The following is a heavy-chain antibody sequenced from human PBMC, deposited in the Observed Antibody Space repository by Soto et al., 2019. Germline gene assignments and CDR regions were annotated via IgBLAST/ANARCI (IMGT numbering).Heavy chain of an antibody. D-gene: IGHD3-10*01. CDR1: GFTFSTYA. Sequence: PGGSLRLSCAASGFTFSTYAMHWVRQAPGKGQEWVAVISYDGSNKYYADSVKGRFTISRDNSKNTLYLQMNSPRAEDTAVYYCARSSGLLWFGDPTRGMDVWGQGTTVTVS. V-gene: IGHV3-30-3*01. J-gene: IGHJ6*02. CDR2: ISYDGSNK. CDR3: ARSSGLLWFGDPTRGMDV.